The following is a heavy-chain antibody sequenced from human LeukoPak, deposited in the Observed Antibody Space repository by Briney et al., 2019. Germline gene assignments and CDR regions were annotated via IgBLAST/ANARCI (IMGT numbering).Heavy chain of an antibody. Sequence: SVKVSCRASGGXFSSYAISWVRQAPGQGLEWVGGIIPIFGTANYAQKFQGRVTITADESTSAAYMELSCLRSEDTAVYYCARRNDSSGIDYFDYWGQGTLVTVSS. V-gene: IGHV1-69*13. CDR1: GGXFSSYA. CDR2: IIPIFGTA. CDR3: ARRNDSSGIDYFDY. D-gene: IGHD6-19*01. J-gene: IGHJ4*02.